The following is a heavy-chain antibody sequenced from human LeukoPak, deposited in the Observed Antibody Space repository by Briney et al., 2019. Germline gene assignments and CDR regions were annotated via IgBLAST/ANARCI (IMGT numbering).Heavy chain of an antibody. CDR3: ARDSRHVEVRTKRYYGMDV. V-gene: IGHV3-53*04. CDR2: IYSGGST. CDR1: GFTVSSNY. Sequence: PGGSLRLSCAASGFTVSSNYMSWVRQAPGKGLEWVSVIYSGGSTYYADSVKGRFTISRHNSKNTLYLQMNSLRAEDTAVYYCARDSRHVEVRTKRYYGMDVWGQGTTVTVSS. D-gene: IGHD3-10*01. J-gene: IGHJ6*02.